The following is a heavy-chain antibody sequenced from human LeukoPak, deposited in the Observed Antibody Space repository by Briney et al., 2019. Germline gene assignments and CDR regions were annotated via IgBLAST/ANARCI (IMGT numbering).Heavy chain of an antibody. CDR2: IKQDGSDK. CDR1: GSTFSSNW. D-gene: IGHD6-13*01. V-gene: IGHV3-7*03. J-gene: IGHJ5*02. CDR3: VRDTGRSWSS. Sequence: PGGSLRLSCAASGSTFSSNWMIWVRQAPGKGLELVANIKQDGSDKNYVDSVKGRFTISTDNAKSSVYLQMNSLRAEDTAVYFCVRDTGRSWSSWGQGTLVTVSS.